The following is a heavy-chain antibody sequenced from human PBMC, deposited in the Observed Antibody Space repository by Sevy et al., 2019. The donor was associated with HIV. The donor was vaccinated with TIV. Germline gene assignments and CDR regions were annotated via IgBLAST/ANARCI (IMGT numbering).Heavy chain of an antibody. CDR1: GGSISSLNYY. CDR2: ISYSGRT. V-gene: IGHV4-31*03. D-gene: IGHD1-26*01. J-gene: IGHJ3*02. CDR3: ARANAYLASDXFDX. Sequence: SETLSLTCTVSGGSISSLNYYWSWIRQHPGKGLEWIGYISYSGRTYYNPSLKSRVTISVDTSKNQFSLKLSSVTAADTAVYYCARANAYLASDXFDXWGQGTLVTVSS.